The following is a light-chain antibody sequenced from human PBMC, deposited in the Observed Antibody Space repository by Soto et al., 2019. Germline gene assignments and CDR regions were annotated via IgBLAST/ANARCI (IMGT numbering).Light chain of an antibody. V-gene: IGLV2-8*01. CDR2: EVS. CDR3: SSYAGSNNWV. CDR1: SSDVGGYNY. J-gene: IGLJ3*02. Sequence: QSALTQPPSASGSPGQSVTISCTGTSSDVGGYNYVSWYQQHPGKAPKLMIYEVSKRPSGVPDRFSGSKSGNTASLTVSGLQAEDEADYYCSSYAGSNNWVFGGGTTPTV.